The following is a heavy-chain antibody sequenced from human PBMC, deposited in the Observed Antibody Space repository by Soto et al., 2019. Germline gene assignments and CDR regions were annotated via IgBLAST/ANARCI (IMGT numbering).Heavy chain of an antibody. V-gene: IGHV4-39*01. J-gene: IGHJ5*02. D-gene: IGHD1-1*01. CDR3: AGLEWNDACRFDP. CDR1: GGSIRDISHY. Sequence: QLHLQESGPGLVKSSETLSLTCSVSGGSIRDISHYWAWIRQSPGKELEWIGSLYYSGATYYNPSLASRVTLSLDTSKNQFSLKLSSVTAADTAVYYCAGLEWNDACRFDPWGRGSLVTVSS. CDR2: LYYSGAT.